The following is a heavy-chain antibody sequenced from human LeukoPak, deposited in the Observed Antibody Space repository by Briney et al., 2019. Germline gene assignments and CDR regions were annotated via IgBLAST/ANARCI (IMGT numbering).Heavy chain of an antibody. D-gene: IGHD2-15*01. V-gene: IGHV3-7*01. CDR2: IKQDGSEK. CDR3: VRGGPSTWS. CDR1: DFTFSSYW. J-gene: IGHJ5*02. Sequence: PGGSLRLSCAASDFTFSSYWMTWVRQAPGKGLEWVANIKQDGSEKFYLDSVKGRFTISRDNSKNTLYLQMNNLRAEDTAVYYCVRGGPSTWSWGQGTLVTVSS.